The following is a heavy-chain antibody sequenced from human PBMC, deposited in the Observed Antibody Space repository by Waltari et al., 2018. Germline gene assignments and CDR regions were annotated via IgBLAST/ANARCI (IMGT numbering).Heavy chain of an antibody. V-gene: IGHV4-38-2*02. J-gene: IGHJ4*02. CDR1: GYSISSGYY. Sequence: QVQLQESGPGLVKPSETLSLTCTVSGYSISSGYYWGWIRQPPGKGLEWIGSIYHSGSTYYNPSLKSRVTITRNTSISTAYMELSSLRSEDTAVYYCARKGIAARYDYWGQGTLVTVSS. CDR2: IYHSGST. D-gene: IGHD6-6*01. CDR3: ARKGIAARYDY.